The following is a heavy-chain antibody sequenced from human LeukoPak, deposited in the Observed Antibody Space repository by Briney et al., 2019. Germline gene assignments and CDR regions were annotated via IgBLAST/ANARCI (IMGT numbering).Heavy chain of an antibody. V-gene: IGHV1-46*01. CDR2: INPSGGST. D-gene: IGHD6-19*01. J-gene: IGHJ6*03. CDR3: ARRSSGWNLYYYYYMDV. Sequence: ASVKVSCKASGYTFTSYYMHWVRQAPGQGLEWMGIINPSGGSTNYAQKLQGRVTMTTDTSTSTAYMELRSLRSDDTAVYYCARRSSGWNLYYYYYMDVWGKGTTVTVSS. CDR1: GYTFTSYY.